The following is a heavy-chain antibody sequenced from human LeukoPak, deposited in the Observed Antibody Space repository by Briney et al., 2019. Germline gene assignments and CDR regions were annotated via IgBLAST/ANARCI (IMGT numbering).Heavy chain of an antibody. D-gene: IGHD3-22*01. J-gene: IGHJ3*02. V-gene: IGHV1-69*06. CDR1: GYTFTGYY. CDR3: ARGVDSSGLPDAFDI. CDR2: IIPIFGTA. Sequence: SVKVSCKASGYTFTGYYMHWVRQAPGQGLEWMGGIIPIFGTANYAQKFQGRVTITADKSTSTAYMELSSLRSEDTAVYYCARGVDSSGLPDAFDIWGQGTMVTVSS.